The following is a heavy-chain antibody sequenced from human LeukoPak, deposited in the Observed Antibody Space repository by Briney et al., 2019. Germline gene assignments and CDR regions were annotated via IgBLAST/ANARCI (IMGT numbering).Heavy chain of an antibody. CDR2: INPNSGGT. J-gene: IGHJ4*02. Sequence: ASVKVSCKASGGTFSSYAISWVRQAPGQGLEWMGWINPNSGGTNYAQKFQGWVTMTRDTSISTAYMELSRLRSDDTAVYYCAREAGDEGYFDYWGQGTLVTVSS. D-gene: IGHD4-17*01. CDR1: GGTFSSYA. V-gene: IGHV1-2*04. CDR3: AREAGDEGYFDY.